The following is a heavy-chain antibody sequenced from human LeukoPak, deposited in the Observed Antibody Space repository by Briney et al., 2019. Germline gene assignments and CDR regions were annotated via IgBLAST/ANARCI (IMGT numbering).Heavy chain of an antibody. CDR2: IYYSGTT. CDR1: GGSISSDGYW. CDR3: ARLRSWSFDY. Sequence: PSETLSLTCTVSGGSISSDGYWWSWIRQHPGTGLEWIGYIYYSGTTYYNPSLKSRVTISVDTSKNQFSLKLSSVTAADTAVYYCARLRSWSFDYWGQGTLVTVSS. D-gene: IGHD3-10*01. J-gene: IGHJ4*02. V-gene: IGHV4-31*03.